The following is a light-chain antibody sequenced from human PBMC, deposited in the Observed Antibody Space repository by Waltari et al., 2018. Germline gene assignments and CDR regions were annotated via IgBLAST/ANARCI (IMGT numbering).Light chain of an antibody. Sequence: DIQMTQSPSSLSTSVGDRVTITCRASETITNYLNWYQQKPGKGPKLLIYGASSLQSGVPSRFSGSGSGTEFTRTISNLQPEDFATYYCQQNYNFPTFGQGTRLEIK. CDR3: QQNYNFPT. J-gene: IGKJ5*01. V-gene: IGKV1-39*01. CDR1: ETITNY. CDR2: GAS.